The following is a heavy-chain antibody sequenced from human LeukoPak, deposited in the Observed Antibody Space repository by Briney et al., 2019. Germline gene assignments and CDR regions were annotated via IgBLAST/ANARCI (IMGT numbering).Heavy chain of an antibody. V-gene: IGHV4-39*01. CDR2: IYDSENT. D-gene: IGHD6-13*01. CDR1: GGSVSSTDHY. CDR3: ARVSELGIAAAGHYFDY. J-gene: IGHJ4*02. Sequence: PSETLSLTCIVSGGSVSSTDHYWGWIRQPPGLGLEWIGSIYDSENTFYNPSLKSRVTMSVDTSRNQISLKLTSVIAADTAVYYCARVSELGIAAAGHYFDYWGQGTLVTVSS.